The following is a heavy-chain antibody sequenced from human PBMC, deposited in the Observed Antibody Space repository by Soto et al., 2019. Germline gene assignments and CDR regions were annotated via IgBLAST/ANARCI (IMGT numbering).Heavy chain of an antibody. CDR3: AKGKAHTLFGVDTLFDY. CDR1: GFPFGSHA. J-gene: IGHJ4*02. Sequence: GGSLRLSCAASGFPFGSHAMSWVRQAPGKGLEWVSLVSGNGGTTNYADSVKGRFTISRDNSQKTLYLQMNSLRAEDTAIYYCAKGKAHTLFGVDTLFDYWGQGTLVTVSS. CDR2: VSGNGGTT. V-gene: IGHV3-23*01. D-gene: IGHD3-3*01.